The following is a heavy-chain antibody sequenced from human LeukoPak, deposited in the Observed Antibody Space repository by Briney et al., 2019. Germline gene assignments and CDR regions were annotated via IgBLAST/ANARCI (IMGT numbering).Heavy chain of an antibody. V-gene: IGHV3-7*03. Sequence: GGSLRLSCAASGFTFSSYWMSWVRQAPGKGLEWVANIKQDGSEKYYVDSVKGRFTISRDNAKNSLYLQMNSLRAEDTAVYYCARDLYYDRGRMVDYWGQGTLVTVSS. CDR2: IKQDGSEK. CDR3: ARDLYYDRGRMVDY. CDR1: GFTFSSYW. J-gene: IGHJ4*02. D-gene: IGHD3-22*01.